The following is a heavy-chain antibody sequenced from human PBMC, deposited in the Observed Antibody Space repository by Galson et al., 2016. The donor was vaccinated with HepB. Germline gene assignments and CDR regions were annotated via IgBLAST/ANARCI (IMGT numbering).Heavy chain of an antibody. V-gene: IGHV3-15*01. Sequence: SLRLSCAASGFTFSNAWMSWVRQAPGKGLEWVGRIKSKTDGGTTDYAAPVKGRFSIARDDSKNTLYMQMNSLKTEDTAVYYCRYGMDVWGQGTTVTVSS. CDR2: IKSKTDGGTT. CDR1: GFTFSNAW. CDR3: RYGMDV. J-gene: IGHJ6*02.